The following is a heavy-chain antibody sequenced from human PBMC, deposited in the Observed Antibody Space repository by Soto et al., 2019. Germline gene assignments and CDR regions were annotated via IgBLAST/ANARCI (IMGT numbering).Heavy chain of an antibody. CDR1: GFTFSSYA. J-gene: IGHJ2*01. V-gene: IGHV3-30-3*01. CDR3: ARASVPAAMGPYWYFDL. Sequence: QVQLVESGGGVVQPGRSLRLSCAASGFTFSSYAMHWVRQAPGKGLEWVAAISYDGSNKYYADSVKGRFTISRDNSKNTLYLQMNSLRAEDTAVYYCARASVPAAMGPYWYFDLWGRGTLVTVSS. D-gene: IGHD2-2*01. CDR2: ISYDGSNK.